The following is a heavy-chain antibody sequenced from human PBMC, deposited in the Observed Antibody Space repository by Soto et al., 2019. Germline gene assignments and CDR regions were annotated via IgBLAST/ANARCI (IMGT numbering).Heavy chain of an antibody. CDR2: INPNSGGT. J-gene: IGHJ4*02. CDR3: ARGRYSYGPTKSYYFDY. V-gene: IGHV1-2*02. D-gene: IGHD5-18*01. Sequence: QVQLVQSGAEVKKPGASVKVSCKASGYTFTGYYMHWVRQAPGQGLEWMGWINPNSGGTNYAQKFQVRVTMTRDTSISTAYMELSRLRSDATAVYYCARGRYSYGPTKSYYFDYWGQGTLVTVSS. CDR1: GYTFTGYY.